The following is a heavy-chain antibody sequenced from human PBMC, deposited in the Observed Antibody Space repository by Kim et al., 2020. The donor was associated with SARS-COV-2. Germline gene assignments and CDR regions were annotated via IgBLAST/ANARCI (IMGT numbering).Heavy chain of an antibody. D-gene: IGHD5-12*01. Sequence: GGSLRLSCAASGFTFSTYRMHWVRQAPGKGLEWVAVISYDGSKIYYADSVKGRFTISRDNSENTLYLQMSSLRAEDTAVYYCAKDRTYLHNSGWGFHYWGQGTLVTVSS. CDR3: AKDRTYLHNSGWGFHY. J-gene: IGHJ4*02. CDR1: GFTFSTYR. CDR2: ISYDGSKI. V-gene: IGHV3-30*18.